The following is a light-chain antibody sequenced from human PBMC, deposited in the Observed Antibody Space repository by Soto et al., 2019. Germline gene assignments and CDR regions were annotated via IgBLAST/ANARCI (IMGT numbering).Light chain of an antibody. CDR1: SSDVGTYKY. Sequence: QSVLTQPRSVSGSPGQSVTVSCTGTSSDVGTYKYVSWYQQHPGKAPKLMIYDVSKRPSGVPDRFSGSKSGNTASLTISGLQAEDEADYYCCSYAGTDTYWVFGGGTKVTVL. V-gene: IGLV2-11*01. CDR3: CSYAGTDTYWV. CDR2: DVS. J-gene: IGLJ3*02.